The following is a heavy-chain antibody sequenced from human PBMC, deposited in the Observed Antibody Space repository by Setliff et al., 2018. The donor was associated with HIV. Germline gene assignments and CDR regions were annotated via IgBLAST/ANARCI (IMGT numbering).Heavy chain of an antibody. D-gene: IGHD3-16*01. Sequence: GGSLRLSCAASGFSFSSYSMNWVRQAPGKGLEWISYISGSNSFSSTHYADSVKGRFTISRDNAKNSLFLQMDSLRAEDTAVYYCATSPPGGSTDYIWGSDYFDYWGQGAPVTVSS. CDR2: ISGSNSFSST. V-gene: IGHV3-48*04. J-gene: IGHJ4*02. CDR1: GFSFSSYS. CDR3: ATSPPGGSTDYIWGSDYFDY.